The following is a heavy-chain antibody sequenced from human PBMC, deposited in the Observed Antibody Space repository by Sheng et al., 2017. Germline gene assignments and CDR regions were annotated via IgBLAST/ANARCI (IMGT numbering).Heavy chain of an antibody. CDR1: GGSFSGYY. D-gene: IGHD2-8*01. J-gene: IGHJ4*02. V-gene: IGHV4-34*01. CDR3: ARGRVAPNCTNGVCYRYYFDY. CDR2: INHSGST. Sequence: QVQLQQWGAGLLKPSETLSLTCAVYGGSFSGYYWSWIRQPPGKGLEWIGEINHSGSTNYNPSLKSRVTISVDTSKNQFSLKLSSVTAADTAVYYCARGRVAPNCTNGVCYRYYFDYWGQGTLVTVSS.